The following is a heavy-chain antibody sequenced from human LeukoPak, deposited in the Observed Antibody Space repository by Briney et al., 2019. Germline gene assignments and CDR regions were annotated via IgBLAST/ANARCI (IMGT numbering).Heavy chain of an antibody. CDR3: AKDYYDSSGYAPFDY. CDR2: ISGSGGST. D-gene: IGHD3-22*01. J-gene: IGHJ4*02. V-gene: IGHV3-23*01. Sequence: GGSLRLSCAASGFTFSSYAMSWVRQAPGKGLEWVSAISGSGGSTYYADSVKGRFTICRDNSKNTLYLQMNSLRAEDTAVYYCAKDYYDSSGYAPFDYWGQGTLVTVSS. CDR1: GFTFSSYA.